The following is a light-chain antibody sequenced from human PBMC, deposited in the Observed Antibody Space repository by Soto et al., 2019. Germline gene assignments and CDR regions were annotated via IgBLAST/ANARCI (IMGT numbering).Light chain of an antibody. CDR2: GGS. Sequence: DIVLTQSPGTLSLSPVERATLSCRASQSVSSNHLAWYQQNPGQAPRLLIYGGSSRATGIPVRFSGSGSETDFTLTITRLEPEDFAVYYCQQYSSSRTFGQGTKVDIK. V-gene: IGKV3-20*01. J-gene: IGKJ1*01. CDR1: QSVSSNH. CDR3: QQYSSSRT.